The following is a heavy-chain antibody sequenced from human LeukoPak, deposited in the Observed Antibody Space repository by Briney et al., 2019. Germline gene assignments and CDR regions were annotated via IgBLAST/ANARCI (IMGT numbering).Heavy chain of an antibody. CDR3: ARDLDSGRKYYYYYGMDV. Sequence: GSLRLSCAASGFTFSDYYMSWIRQAPGKGLEWVSYISSSGSTIYYADSVKGRFTISRDKAKNSLYLQMNSLRAEDTAVYYCARDLDSGRKYYYYYGMDVWGQGTTVTVSS. CDR2: ISSSGSTI. D-gene: IGHD3-10*01. V-gene: IGHV3-11*01. CDR1: GFTFSDYY. J-gene: IGHJ6*02.